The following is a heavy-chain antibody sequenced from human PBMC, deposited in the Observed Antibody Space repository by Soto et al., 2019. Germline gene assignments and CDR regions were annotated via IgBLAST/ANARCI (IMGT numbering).Heavy chain of an antibody. J-gene: IGHJ6*02. Sequence: GGSLRLSCAAAGLTFSSYAMSWVRQAPGKGLEWVSAISGSGGSTYYADSVKGRFTISRDNSKNTLYLQMNSLRAEDTAVYYCAKDIVLRYFDWFPTDYGMDVWGQGTTVTVSS. CDR3: AKDIVLRYFDWFPTDYGMDV. D-gene: IGHD3-9*01. V-gene: IGHV3-23*01. CDR2: ISGSGGST. CDR1: GLTFSSYA.